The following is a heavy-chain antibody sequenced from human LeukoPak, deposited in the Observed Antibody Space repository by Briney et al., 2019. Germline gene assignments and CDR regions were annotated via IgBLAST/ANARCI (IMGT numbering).Heavy chain of an antibody. J-gene: IGHJ4*02. V-gene: IGHV4-38-2*02. D-gene: IGHD5-12*01. CDR2: IYYSGST. CDR1: GYSISSGYY. CDR3: AREQNSGYAIFDY. Sequence: SETLSLTCTVSGYSISSGYYWGWIRQPPGKGLEWIGSIYYSGSTYYNPSLKSRVTISVDTSKNQFSLKLSSVTAADTAVYYCAREQNSGYAIFDYWGQGTLVTVSS.